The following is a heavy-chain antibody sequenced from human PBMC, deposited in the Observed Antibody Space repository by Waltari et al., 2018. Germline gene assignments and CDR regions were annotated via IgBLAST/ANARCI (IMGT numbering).Heavy chain of an antibody. CDR2: RNRDATIK. J-gene: IGHJ4*02. CDR1: GFTFRDNW. D-gene: IGHD6-19*01. CDR3: VRGSSGWYGTDF. Sequence: EVKLVESGGGLVQPGGSLILSCAASGFTFRDNWMHWVRQAPGKWLGWVSRRNRDATIKAYADSVKGRFTISRDNAENTLYLQMNSLRIEDTAIYYCVRGSSGWYGTDFWGQGTLVTVSS. V-gene: IGHV3-74*01.